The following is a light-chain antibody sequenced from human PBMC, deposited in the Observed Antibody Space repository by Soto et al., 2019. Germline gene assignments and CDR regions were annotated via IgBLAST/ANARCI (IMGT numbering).Light chain of an antibody. J-gene: IGKJ1*01. V-gene: IGKV3-20*01. Sequence: EIVLTQSPGTLSLSPGERATLSCRASQSVGSTYLAWYQQKPGQAPRLLIYGASSRATGIPDRFSGSGSGTDFTLTISRLEPEDFAVYYCQRYANSPWTVGQGTKVVIK. CDR2: GAS. CDR3: QRYANSPWT. CDR1: QSVGSTY.